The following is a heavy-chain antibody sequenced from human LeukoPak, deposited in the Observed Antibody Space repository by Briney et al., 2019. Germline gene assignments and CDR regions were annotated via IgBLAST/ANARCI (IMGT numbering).Heavy chain of an antibody. Sequence: GGSLRLSCVASGFTFSSYAMHWVRQAPVKGLEWVAVMSYDGSNKYYAESVKGRFTISRDNSKNTLYLQMNSLRAEDTAVYYCAKDRGYFDYWGQGTLVTVSS. CDR3: AKDRGYFDY. CDR2: MSYDGSNK. CDR1: GFTFSSYA. J-gene: IGHJ4*02. V-gene: IGHV3-30*04.